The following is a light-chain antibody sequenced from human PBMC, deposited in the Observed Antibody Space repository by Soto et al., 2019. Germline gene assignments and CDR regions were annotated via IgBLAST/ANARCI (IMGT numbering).Light chain of an antibody. CDR2: GNR. V-gene: IGLV1-40*01. CDR1: NSNLGAGYD. Sequence: QSVLTQPPSVSGAPGQRVTISCTGNNSNLGAGYDVHWYQQLPGAAPKLVIFGNRNRPSGVPERFSGSKSGTSASLAISGLRSEDEADYYCATWDDSLKTYVFGNGTKVTVL. CDR3: ATWDDSLKTYV. J-gene: IGLJ1*01.